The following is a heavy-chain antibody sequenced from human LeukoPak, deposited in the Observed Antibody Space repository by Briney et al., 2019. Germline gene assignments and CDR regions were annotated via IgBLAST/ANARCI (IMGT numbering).Heavy chain of an antibody. CDR2: IYYSGST. D-gene: IGHD2-15*01. CDR1: GGSISSGDYY. CDR3: ARPDRIATAYCSGGSCYSGWYFDY. V-gene: IGHV4-30-4*01. Sequence: SQTLSLTCTVSGGSISSGDYYWSWIRQPPGKGLEWIGYIYYSGSTYYNPSLKSRVTISVDTSKNQFSLKLSSVTAADTAVYYCARPDRIATAYCSGGSCYSGWYFDYWGQGTLVTVSS. J-gene: IGHJ4*02.